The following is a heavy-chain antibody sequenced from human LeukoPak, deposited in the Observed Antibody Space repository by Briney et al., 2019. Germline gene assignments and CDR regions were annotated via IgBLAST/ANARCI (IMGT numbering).Heavy chain of an antibody. CDR1: GFAFSFYS. Sequence: GGSLRLSCAASGFAFSFYSMDWVRQAPGKGLEWVSHISTTSSTIYYADSVRGRFTISRDNAKNSLYLQMNSLRDDDTAVYYCARDNWFDYWGQGTLVTVSS. V-gene: IGHV3-48*02. J-gene: IGHJ5*01. CDR2: ISTTSSTI. CDR3: ARDNWFDY.